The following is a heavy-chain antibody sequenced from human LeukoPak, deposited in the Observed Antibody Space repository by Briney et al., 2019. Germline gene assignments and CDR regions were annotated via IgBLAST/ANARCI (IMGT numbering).Heavy chain of an antibody. CDR2: INPNSGGT. J-gene: IGHJ5*02. Sequence: VASVKVSCKASGYTFTGYYMHWVRQAPGQGLEWMGWINPNSGGTNYAQKFQGRVTMTRDTSISTAYMELSRLRSDDTAVYYCARDLRIVSVLSYLFDPWGQGTLVTVSS. CDR1: GYTFTGYY. CDR3: ARDLRIVSVLSYLFDP. V-gene: IGHV1-2*02. D-gene: IGHD5/OR15-5a*01.